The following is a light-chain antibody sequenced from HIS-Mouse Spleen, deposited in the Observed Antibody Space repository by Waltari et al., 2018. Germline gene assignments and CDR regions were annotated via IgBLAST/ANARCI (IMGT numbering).Light chain of an antibody. V-gene: IGLV3-10*01. CDR1: ALPKKY. J-gene: IGLJ1*01. Sequence: SYELTQPPSVSVSPGQTARITCSGDALPKKYAYWYQQKSGQAPVLVLYEDSKRPSGIPEGFSVSHSGNTATLTISRVEAGDEADYYCQVWDSSSDHYVFGTGTKVTVL. CDR2: EDS. CDR3: QVWDSSSDHYV.